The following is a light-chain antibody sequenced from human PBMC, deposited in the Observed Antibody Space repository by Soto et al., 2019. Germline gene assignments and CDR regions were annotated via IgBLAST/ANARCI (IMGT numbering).Light chain of an antibody. J-gene: IGKJ1*01. CDR1: QDISNL. CDR3: QQSYSTPQT. Sequence: IQFTQSPSSLSASVGDRVTITCRTTQDISNLLNWYQQRPGKAPKLLIYAASSLQSGVPSRFSGSGSGTDFTLTISSLQPEDFATYYCQQSYSTPQTFGQGTKVDIK. V-gene: IGKV1-39*01. CDR2: AAS.